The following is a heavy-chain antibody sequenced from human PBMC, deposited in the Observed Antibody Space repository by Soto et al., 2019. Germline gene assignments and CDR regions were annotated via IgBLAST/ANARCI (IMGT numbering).Heavy chain of an antibody. J-gene: IGHJ5*02. CDR2: ISGSGGST. D-gene: IGHD4-4*01. CDR1: GFTFSSYG. Sequence: GGSLRLSCAASGFTFSSYGMSWVRQAPGKGLEWVSAISGSGGSTYYADSVKGRFTISRDNSKNTLYLQMNSLRAEDTAAYYCAKRDRISGNAWFLDGLQLDPCGQGSLVIVSS. V-gene: IGHV3-23*01. CDR3: AKRDRISGNAWFLDGLQLDP.